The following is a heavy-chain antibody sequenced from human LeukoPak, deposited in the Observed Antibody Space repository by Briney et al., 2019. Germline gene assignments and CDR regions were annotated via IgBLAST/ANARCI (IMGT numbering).Heavy chain of an antibody. CDR1: GGSFSGYY. D-gene: IGHD3-22*01. Sequence: SETLSLTCAVYGGSFSGYYWSWIRQPPAKGLAWIGEINHSGSTNYNPSLKSRVTISVDTSKNQFSLKLSSVTAADTAVYYCARDVRLLHAFDIWGQGTMVTVSS. J-gene: IGHJ3*02. CDR3: ARDVRLLHAFDI. CDR2: INHSGST. V-gene: IGHV4-34*01.